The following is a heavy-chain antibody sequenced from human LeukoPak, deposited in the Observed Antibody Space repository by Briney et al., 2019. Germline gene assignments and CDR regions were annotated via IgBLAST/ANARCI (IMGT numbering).Heavy chain of an antibody. CDR3: ARVIGRAPMVRAALGAFDY. Sequence: PGGSLRLSCAASGFTFSSYWMSWIRQPPGKGLEWIGYIYYSGSTNYNPSLKSRVTISVDTSKNQFSLKLSSVTAADTAVYYCARVIGRAPMVRAALGAFDYWGQGTLVTVSS. J-gene: IGHJ4*02. V-gene: IGHV4-59*01. CDR1: GFTFSSYW. CDR2: IYYSGST. D-gene: IGHD3-10*01.